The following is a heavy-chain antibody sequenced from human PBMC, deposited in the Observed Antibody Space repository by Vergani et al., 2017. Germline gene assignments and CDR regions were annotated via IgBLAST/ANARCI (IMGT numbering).Heavy chain of an antibody. V-gene: IGHV1-69*01. CDR2: IIPIFGTA. CDR3: ARDARALAYLATNYCYYGMDV. CDR1: GGTFRSYA. Sequence: QVQLVQSGAEVKKPGSSVKVSCKASGGTFRSYAISWVRQAPGQGLEWIGGIIPIFGTANYAQKFQGRVTITADESPSTAYMELSSLRSVDTAVYYCARDARALAYLATNYCYYGMDVWGQGTTVTVSS. J-gene: IGHJ6*02. D-gene: IGHD1/OR15-1a*01.